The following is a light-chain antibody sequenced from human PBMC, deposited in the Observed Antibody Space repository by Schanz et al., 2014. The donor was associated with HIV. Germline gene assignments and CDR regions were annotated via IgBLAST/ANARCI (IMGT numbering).Light chain of an antibody. CDR2: ATS. Sequence: EIVLTQSPGSLSLSPGGRATLSCGASQRLSSSYLAWYQQKRDQPPRLVIYATSTRAAGIPDRFSGTGSGTHFTLAISSVEPEDFAVYYCQYFGNSGGTFGGGTKVESK. J-gene: IGKJ4*01. CDR3: QYFGNSGGT. V-gene: IGKV3-20*01. CDR1: QRLSSSY.